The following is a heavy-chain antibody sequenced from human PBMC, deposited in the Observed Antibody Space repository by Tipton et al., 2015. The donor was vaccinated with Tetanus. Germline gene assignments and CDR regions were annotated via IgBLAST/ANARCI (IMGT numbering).Heavy chain of an antibody. D-gene: IGHD3-16*01. CDR1: GFTFSTHA. Sequence: SLRLSCAASGFTFSTHALHWVRQAPGRGLEWVGLISHASNAYYADSVKGRFTISRDNSKSALYLQMHSLRVEDTAVYYCAKEIRPNDSWGQGTLVTVSS. CDR2: ISHASNA. J-gene: IGHJ4*02. V-gene: IGHV3-30*04. CDR3: AKEIRPNDS.